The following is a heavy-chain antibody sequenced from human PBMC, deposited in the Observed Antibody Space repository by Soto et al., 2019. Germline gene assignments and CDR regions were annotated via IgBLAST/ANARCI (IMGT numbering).Heavy chain of an antibody. CDR3: ARTYCGGNCYPSDVFDI. CDR2: IYPGDSDT. D-gene: IGHD2-21*01. Sequence: GGSLKIFCKGFWYSFTSYWIGWVRQMPGKGLEWMGIIYPGDSDTRYSPSFQGQVTIPADKSISTAYLQWSSLKASDTAMYYCARTYCGGNCYPSDVFDIWGQGTMVTVSS. J-gene: IGHJ3*02. V-gene: IGHV5-51*01. CDR1: WYSFTSYW.